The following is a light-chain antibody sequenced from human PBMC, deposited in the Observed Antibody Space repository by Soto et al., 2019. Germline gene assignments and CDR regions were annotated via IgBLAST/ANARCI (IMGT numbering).Light chain of an antibody. CDR2: AAS. CDR1: QRITTY. J-gene: IGKJ1*01. CDR3: QQYNNWPRT. V-gene: IGKV3-15*01. Sequence: EIVLTQSPATLSLSPGERATLSCRTSQRITTYLAWYHQKPGQPPRLLIYAASTRASGVPARFSGSGSGTEFTLTISSLQSEDFAVYYCQQYNNWPRTFGQGTKVDIK.